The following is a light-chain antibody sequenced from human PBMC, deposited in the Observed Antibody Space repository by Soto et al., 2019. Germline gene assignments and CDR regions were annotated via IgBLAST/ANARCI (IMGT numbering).Light chain of an antibody. CDR1: QSVRSTY. V-gene: IGKV3-20*01. J-gene: IGKJ1*01. CDR2: GAS. CDR3: QQYGISPPWT. Sequence: EIVLTQSPGTLSLSPGESATLSCRASQSVRSTYIAWYQQKPGQAPRLLLYGASTRATGIPDRFSGGGSGTEFTLTISRLEPADFAVYYCQQYGISPPWTFGQGTKVEV.